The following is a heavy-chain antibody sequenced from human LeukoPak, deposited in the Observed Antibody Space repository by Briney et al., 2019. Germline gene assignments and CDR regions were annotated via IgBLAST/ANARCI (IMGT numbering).Heavy chain of an antibody. CDR2: VYHSGGT. J-gene: IGHJ5*02. D-gene: IGHD3-10*01. V-gene: IGHV4-59*12. Sequence: TSETLSLTCTVSGGSISTYYWSWIRQPPEKGLEWIGDVYHSGGTNYNPSFKSRVTISVDTSKNQFSLRLTSVTAADTAVYYCARVTPSFAHNWFDPWGQGTLVTVSS. CDR3: ARVTPSFAHNWFDP. CDR1: GGSISTYY.